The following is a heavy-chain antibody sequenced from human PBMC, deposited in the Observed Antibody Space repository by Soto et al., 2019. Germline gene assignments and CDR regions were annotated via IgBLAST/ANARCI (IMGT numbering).Heavy chain of an antibody. V-gene: IGHV3-48*02. J-gene: IGHJ4*02. CDR2: ITSTSSII. CDR3: AINYYDSSGFYYVAH. CDR1: GFTFSTYS. Sequence: GGSLRLSCAASGFTFSTYSMNWVRQTPGKGLEYISYITSTSSIIYYADSVKGRFTVSRDNAKSSLYLQMNSLRDDDTAVYYCAINYYDSSGFYYVAHWGQGTLVTVSS. D-gene: IGHD3-22*01.